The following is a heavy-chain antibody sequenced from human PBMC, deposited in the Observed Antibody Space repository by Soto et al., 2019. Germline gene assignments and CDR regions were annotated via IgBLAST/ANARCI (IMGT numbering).Heavy chain of an antibody. Sequence: SVKVSCNVSGYTLSALSVHWVRQTPVKGLEWLGGFDPEDGEKVYAQKFQGRVSMTEDTPTDTAYMELSSLRSEDTAVYYCATLKTNYYYYYGMDVWGQGTTVTVSS. J-gene: IGHJ6*02. CDR1: GYTLSALS. V-gene: IGHV1-24*01. D-gene: IGHD2-8*01. CDR3: ATLKTNYYYYYGMDV. CDR2: FDPEDGEK.